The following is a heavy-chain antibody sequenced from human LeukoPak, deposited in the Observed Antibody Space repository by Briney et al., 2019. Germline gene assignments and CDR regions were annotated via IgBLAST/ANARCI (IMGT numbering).Heavy chain of an antibody. CDR1: GGSFSGYY. CDR3: ARSEWLVRGGDDY. V-gene: IGHV4-34*01. D-gene: IGHD6-19*01. CDR2: INHSGST. Sequence: SETLSLTCAVYGGSFSGYYWSWIRQPPGKGLEWIGEINHSGSTYYNPSLKSRVTISVDTSKNQFSLKMTSVTAADTAVYYCARSEWLVRGGDDYWGQGTLVIVSS. J-gene: IGHJ4*02.